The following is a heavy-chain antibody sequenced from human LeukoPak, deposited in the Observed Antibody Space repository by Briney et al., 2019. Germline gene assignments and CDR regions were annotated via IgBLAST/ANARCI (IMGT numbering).Heavy chain of an antibody. CDR2: ISYIGST. Sequence: PSETLSLTCVVSGDSFSSHYWTWIRQSPGKGLEWIEYISYIGSTNYNPSLKSRVTISIDTSKNQFSLKLRSVTAADTAVYYCARDLVTVTKGFDIWGQGTMVSVSS. CDR3: ARDLVTVTKGFDI. J-gene: IGHJ3*02. V-gene: IGHV4-59*11. CDR1: GDSFSSHY. D-gene: IGHD4-17*01.